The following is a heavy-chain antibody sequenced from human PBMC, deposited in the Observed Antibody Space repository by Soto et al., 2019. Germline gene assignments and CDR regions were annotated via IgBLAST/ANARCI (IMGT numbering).Heavy chain of an antibody. CDR3: ARRAEAAEIDY. CDR1: GYSFTSYW. D-gene: IGHD6-13*01. V-gene: IGHV5-51*01. J-gene: IGHJ4*02. Sequence: GESLKISCQCSGYSFTSYWIGWVRQMPGKGLEWMGIIYPRDSATRYSPSFQGQVTTSADKSISTAYLQWSSLKASDTAMYYCARRAEAAEIDYWGQGTLVTVSS. CDR2: IYPRDSAT.